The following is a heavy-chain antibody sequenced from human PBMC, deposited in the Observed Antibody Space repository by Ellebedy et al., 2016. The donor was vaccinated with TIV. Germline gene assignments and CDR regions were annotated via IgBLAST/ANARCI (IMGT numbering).Heavy chain of an antibody. Sequence: GESLKISCAASGFTLSTYSMGWVRQAPGKGLEWVSSIDASSTYIYYADSVRGRLTISRDNAKNSLFLQMDSLRADDTAVYYCARKVPAPTTVPPNWYFDLWGRGTLVTVTS. CDR3: ARKVPAPTTVPPNWYFDL. CDR2: IDASSTYI. J-gene: IGHJ2*01. V-gene: IGHV3-21*01. CDR1: GFTLSTYS. D-gene: IGHD4-17*01.